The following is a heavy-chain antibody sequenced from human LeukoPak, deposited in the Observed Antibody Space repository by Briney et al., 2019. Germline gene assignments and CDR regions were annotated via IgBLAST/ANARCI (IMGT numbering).Heavy chain of an antibody. CDR2: IYYSGST. CDR3: ARDLWSRAAVADY. J-gene: IGHJ4*02. Sequence: SETLSLTYTLSGGSISSSSYYWGWIRQPPGKGLESIGSIYYSGSTYYNPSLKGRVTISVDTSKNQFSLKLSSVTAADTAVYYCARDLWSRAAVADYWGQGTLVTVSS. D-gene: IGHD6-19*01. CDR1: GGSISSSSYY. V-gene: IGHV4-39*07.